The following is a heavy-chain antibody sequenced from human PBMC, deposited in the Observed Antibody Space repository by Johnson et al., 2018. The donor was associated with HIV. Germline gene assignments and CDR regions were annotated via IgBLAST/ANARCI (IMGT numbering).Heavy chain of an antibody. CDR1: GFTFDDYA. D-gene: IGHD2-21*02. Sequence: QVQLVESRGGLVQPGRSLRLSCAASGFTFDDYAMHWVRQAPGKGLVWVAVISYDGSNKYYADSVKGRFTISRDNSKNTLYLQMNSLRAEDTAVYYCAKDKAVVTALYDAFDIWGQGTIVTVSS. CDR3: AKDKAVVTALYDAFDI. V-gene: IGHV3-30*18. CDR2: ISYDGSNK. J-gene: IGHJ3*02.